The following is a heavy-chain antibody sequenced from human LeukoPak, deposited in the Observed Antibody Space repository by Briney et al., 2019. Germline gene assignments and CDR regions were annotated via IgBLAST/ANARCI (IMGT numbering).Heavy chain of an antibody. CDR2: INHSGST. J-gene: IGHJ6*03. Sequence: PSETLSLTCAVYGGSFSGYYWSWIRQPPGKGLEWIGEINHSGSTNYNPSLKSRVTISVDTSKNQFSLKLGSVTAADTAVYYCARGRTYYDFWSGSYYYYYYMDVWGKGTTVTVSS. CDR3: ARGRTYYDFWSGSYYYYYYMDV. V-gene: IGHV4-34*01. CDR1: GGSFSGYY. D-gene: IGHD3-3*01.